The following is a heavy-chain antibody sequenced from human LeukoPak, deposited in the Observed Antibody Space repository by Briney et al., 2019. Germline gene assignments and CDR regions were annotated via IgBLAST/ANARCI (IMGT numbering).Heavy chain of an antibody. Sequence: GGSLRLSCAASGFTFSSYGMHWVRQAPGKGLEWVAVISYDGSNKYYADSVKGRFTISRDNSKNTLYLQMNSLRAEDTAVYYCARVVSGTMEGGHFDSWGQGTLVTVSS. CDR1: GFTFSSYG. D-gene: IGHD6-19*01. J-gene: IGHJ4*02. CDR2: ISYDGSNK. V-gene: IGHV3-30*03. CDR3: ARVVSGTMEGGHFDS.